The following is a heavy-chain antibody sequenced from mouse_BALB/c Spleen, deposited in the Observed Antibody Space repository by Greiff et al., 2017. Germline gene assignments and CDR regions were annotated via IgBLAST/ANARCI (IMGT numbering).Heavy chain of an antibody. CDR1: GFNIKDTY. CDR3: AREGLRYYFDY. D-gene: IGHD2-2*01. CDR2: IDPANGNT. V-gene: IGHV14-3*02. Sequence: VHVKQSGAELVKPGASVKLSCTASGFNIKDTYMHWVKQRPEQGLEWIGRIDPANGNTKYDPKFQGKATITADTSSNTAYLQLSSLTSEDTAVYYCAREGLRYYFDYWGQGTTLTVSS. J-gene: IGHJ2*01.